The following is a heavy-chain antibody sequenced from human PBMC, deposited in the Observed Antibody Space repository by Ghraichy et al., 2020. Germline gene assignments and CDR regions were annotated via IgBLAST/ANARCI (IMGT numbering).Heavy chain of an antibody. CDR3: AKGGLDWHFDL. V-gene: IGHV3-23*01. CDR1: GFTFNNYA. Sequence: GESLNISCAASGFTFNNYAMSWVRQAPGKGLEWVGSISGSGGGTYYADSVKGRVTISSDNSKITLFLQMNSLRADEDTAVYYCAKGGLDWHFDLWGRGTLVTVSS. J-gene: IGHJ2*01. CDR2: ISGSGGGT.